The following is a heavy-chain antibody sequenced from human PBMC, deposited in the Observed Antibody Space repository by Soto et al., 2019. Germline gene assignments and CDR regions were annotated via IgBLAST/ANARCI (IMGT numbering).Heavy chain of an antibody. V-gene: IGHV3-48*03. D-gene: IGHD4-17*01. Sequence: PGGSLRLSCAACGFSLSSYQMNWVRQAPWKGLEWILYISSSDITIFYADSVKGRFTVSRDNANNSLYLQMNSLRADDTAVYYCARFDYDSDYYYGMDVWGQRTTVTVCS. CDR3: ARFDYDSDYYYGMDV. CDR1: GFSLSSYQ. J-gene: IGHJ6*02. CDR2: ISSSDITI.